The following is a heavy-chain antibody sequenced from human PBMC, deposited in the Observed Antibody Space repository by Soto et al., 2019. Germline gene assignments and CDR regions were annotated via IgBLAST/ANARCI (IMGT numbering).Heavy chain of an antibody. J-gene: IGHJ6*02. CDR1: GFTVSSNY. CDR3: VRDVGYSGSYSQAGGYYYYGMDV. V-gene: IGHV3-53*01. D-gene: IGHD1-26*01. CDR2: IYSGGST. Sequence: EVQLVESGGGLIQPGGSLRLSCAASGFTVSSNYMSWVRQAPGKGLEWVSVIYSGGSTYYADSVKGRFTISRDNSKNTLYLQMNSLRAEDTAVYYCVRDVGYSGSYSQAGGYYYYGMDVWGQGTTVTVSS.